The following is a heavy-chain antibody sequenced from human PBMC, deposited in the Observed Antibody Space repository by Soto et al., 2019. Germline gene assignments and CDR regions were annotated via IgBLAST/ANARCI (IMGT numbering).Heavy chain of an antibody. J-gene: IGHJ6*02. CDR2: INYSGST. V-gene: IGHV4-59*04. Sequence: SETLSLTCTVSGVSISSYYWSWIRLPPGKRMEWIGYINYSGSTYYNPSLKSRVTISVDTSKNQFSLKLSSVTAADTAVYYCACIFSGGYGYGFYYYGMDVWGQGTTVTVS. CDR1: GVSISSYY. D-gene: IGHD5-18*01. CDR3: ACIFSGGYGYGFYYYGMDV.